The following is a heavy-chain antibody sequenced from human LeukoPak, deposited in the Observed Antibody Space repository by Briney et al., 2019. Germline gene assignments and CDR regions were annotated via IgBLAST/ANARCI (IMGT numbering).Heavy chain of an antibody. CDR2: IYYSGST. J-gene: IGHJ4*02. D-gene: IGHD5-18*01. CDR3: ARVKMDTAMVRVFDY. V-gene: IGHV4-31*03. Sequence: MASETLSLTCTVSGGSISSGGYYWSWIRQHPGKGLEWIGYIYYSGSTYYNPSLKSRVTISVDTSKNQFSLKLSSVTAADTAVYYCARVKMDTAMVRVFDYWGQGTLVTVSS. CDR1: GGSISSGGYY.